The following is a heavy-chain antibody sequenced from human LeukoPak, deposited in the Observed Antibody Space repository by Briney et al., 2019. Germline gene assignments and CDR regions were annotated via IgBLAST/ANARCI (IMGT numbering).Heavy chain of an antibody. CDR1: GFTFSGYD. J-gene: IGHJ3*02. CDR3: AGAHVAAGLAFDI. D-gene: IGHD6-25*01. CDR2: IGIPGDT. V-gene: IGHV3-13*01. Sequence: PGGSLRLSCAASGFTFSGYDMHWLRQATGKGLEWVSGIGIPGDTYYPGSVKGRFTISRENAKNSFYLQMNSLRAEDTAVYYCAGAHVAAGLAFDIWGQGTMVTVSS.